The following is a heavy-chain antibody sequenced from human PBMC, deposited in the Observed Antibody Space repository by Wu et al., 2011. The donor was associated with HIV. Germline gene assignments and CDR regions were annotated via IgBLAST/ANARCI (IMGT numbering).Heavy chain of an antibody. J-gene: IGHJ6*03. V-gene: IGHV1-69*14. CDR2: IIPIFGTT. Sequence: QVQLVQSGAEVEKPGSSVKVSCKASGGTFSSYAISWVRQAPGQGLEWMGGIIPIFGTTKYAQKFQGRVTITADKSTSTVYMELSSLRSEDTAVYYCARDAYYDFWSGPRYYYYYMDVWGKGTTVTVSS. CDR1: GGTFSSYA. D-gene: IGHD3-3*01. CDR3: ARDAYYDFWSGPRYYYYYMDV.